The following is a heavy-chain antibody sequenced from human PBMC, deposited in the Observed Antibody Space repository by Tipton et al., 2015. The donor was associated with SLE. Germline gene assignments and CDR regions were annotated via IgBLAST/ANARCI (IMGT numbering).Heavy chain of an antibody. Sequence: TLSLTCTVSGGSISRYYWSWIRQPPGKGLEWIGYIYYSGSTYYNPSLKSRVTMSVDTSKNQFSLKLSSVTAADTAVYYCAREGLLWFGVYYYYMDAWGKGTTVTVSS. J-gene: IGHJ6*03. CDR2: IYYSGST. CDR1: GGSISRYY. D-gene: IGHD3-10*01. V-gene: IGHV4-59*12. CDR3: AREGLLWFGVYYYYMDA.